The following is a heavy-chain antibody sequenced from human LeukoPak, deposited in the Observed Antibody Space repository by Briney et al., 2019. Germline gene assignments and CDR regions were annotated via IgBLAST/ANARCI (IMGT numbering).Heavy chain of an antibody. D-gene: IGHD1-26*01. J-gene: IGHJ4*02. CDR2: IYYSGST. V-gene: IGHV4-59*01. Sequence: SETLSLTCTVSGGSISSYYWSWIRQPPGRGLEWIGYIYYSGSTNYNPSLKSRVTISVDTSKNQFSLNLSSVTAADTAVYYCARVYSVGATFDYWGQGTLVTVSS. CDR3: ARVYSVGATFDY. CDR1: GGSISSYY.